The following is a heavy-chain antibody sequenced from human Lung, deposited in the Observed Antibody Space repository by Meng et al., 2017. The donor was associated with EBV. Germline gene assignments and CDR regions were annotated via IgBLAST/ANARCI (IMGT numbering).Heavy chain of an antibody. Sequence: QVQLVQSGAEVKKPGASVRVSCKTSTYTFTDYNMHWVRQAPGQGLEWMGRINPKSGATNYAQKFQGRVTMTRDTSISTAYMDLSRLKSDDTAVYYCAREDGSGTYYTGLVDYWGQGTLVTVSS. V-gene: IGHV1-2*06. CDR1: TYTFTDYN. CDR2: INPKSGAT. D-gene: IGHD3-10*01. CDR3: AREDGSGTYYTGLVDY. J-gene: IGHJ4*01.